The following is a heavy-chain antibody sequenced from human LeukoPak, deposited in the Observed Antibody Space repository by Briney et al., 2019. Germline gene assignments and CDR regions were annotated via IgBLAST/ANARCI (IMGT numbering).Heavy chain of an antibody. Sequence: ASVKVSCKASGGTFSKYTISWVRQRPGQGLEWMGGITPLFGTANYAQKFQGRVTITADESASTAYMELSSLRSEDTAVYYCARDFSPYSSSWYFDYWGQGTLVTVSS. CDR2: ITPLFGTA. J-gene: IGHJ4*02. D-gene: IGHD6-13*01. CDR3: ARDFSPYSSSWYFDY. V-gene: IGHV1-69*01. CDR1: GGTFSKYT.